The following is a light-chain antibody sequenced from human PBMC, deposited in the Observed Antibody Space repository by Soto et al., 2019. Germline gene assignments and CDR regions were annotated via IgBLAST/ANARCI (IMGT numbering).Light chain of an antibody. CDR3: QQYNSYSQT. V-gene: IGKV1-5*01. CDR1: QSISSW. J-gene: IGKJ1*01. CDR2: DAS. Sequence: DIQVTQSPSALSAYVRDRVTITCLASQSISSWLAWYQQRPGKAPKLLIYDASALESGVPSRFSGSGSGTEFTLTISSLQPDDFATYCCQQYNSYSQTFGQGAKVDI.